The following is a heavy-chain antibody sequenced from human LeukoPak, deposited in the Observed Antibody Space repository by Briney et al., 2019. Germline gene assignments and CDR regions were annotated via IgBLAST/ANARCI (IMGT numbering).Heavy chain of an antibody. V-gene: IGHV1-18*04. D-gene: IGHD2-2*01. CDR1: GYTFTSYG. CDR3: ARASEGVVPAAHIPNYTGDNWFDP. Sequence: ASVTVSCKASGYTFTSYGISWVRQAPGQGLEWMGWISAYNGNTNYAQKFQGRVTMTTDTSTSTAYMELRSLRSDYTAVYYCARASEGVVPAAHIPNYTGDNWFDPWGQGTLVTVSS. CDR2: ISAYNGNT. J-gene: IGHJ5*02.